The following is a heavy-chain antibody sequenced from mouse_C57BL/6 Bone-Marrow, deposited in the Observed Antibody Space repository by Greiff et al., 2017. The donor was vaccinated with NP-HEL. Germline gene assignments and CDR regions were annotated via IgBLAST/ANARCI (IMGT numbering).Heavy chain of an antibody. CDR3: ARVGAYYSNYAYAMDY. CDR1: GYTFTSYW. J-gene: IGHJ4*01. Sequence: QVQLQQPGTELVKPGASVKLSCKASGYTFTSYWMHWVKQRPGQGLEWIGNINPSNGGTNYNEKFKSKATLTVDKSSSTAYMQLSSLTSEDSAVYYCARVGAYYSNYAYAMDYWGQGTSVTVSA. V-gene: IGHV1-53*01. D-gene: IGHD2-5*01. CDR2: INPSNGGT.